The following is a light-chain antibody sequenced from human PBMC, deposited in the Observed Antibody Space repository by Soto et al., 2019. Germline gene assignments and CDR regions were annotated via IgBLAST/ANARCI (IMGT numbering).Light chain of an antibody. Sequence: VFSQSPPTLTVTPGERATLSCRASQSVNKHLAWYQHKPGQAPRLLIYDTSYRATGIPARFSGSGSGTDFTLTISSLEPEDLAVFYCQQRGTFGPGTKVDI. V-gene: IGKV3-11*01. CDR1: QSVNKH. J-gene: IGKJ3*01. CDR2: DTS. CDR3: QQRGT.